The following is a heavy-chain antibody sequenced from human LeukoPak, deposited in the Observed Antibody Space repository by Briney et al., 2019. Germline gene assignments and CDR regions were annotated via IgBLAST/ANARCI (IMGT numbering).Heavy chain of an antibody. D-gene: IGHD4-17*01. Sequence: GGFLGLSCVASGFTFKDYAMMWVRRAPGRGLEWVSAIRASGGLRFYADSVKGRFTISRDNSKNTLYLQMNSLRAADTAVYYCARDPNGDYIGAFDMCGQGTKVTVSS. J-gene: IGHJ3*02. CDR3: ARDPNGDYIGAFDM. V-gene: IGHV3-23*01. CDR1: GFTFKDYA. CDR2: IRASGGLR.